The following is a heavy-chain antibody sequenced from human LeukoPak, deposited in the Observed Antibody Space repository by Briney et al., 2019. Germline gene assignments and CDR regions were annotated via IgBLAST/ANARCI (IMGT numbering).Heavy chain of an antibody. CDR1: GGSFSGYY. CDR2: INHSGST. V-gene: IGHV4-34*01. Sequence: SETLSLICAVYGGSFSGYYWSWIRQPPGKGLEWIGEINHSGSTNYNPSLKSRVTISVDTSKNQFSLKLSSVTAADTAVYYCARPHYDILTGYFNDAFDIWGQGTMVTVSS. J-gene: IGHJ3*02. D-gene: IGHD3-9*01. CDR3: ARPHYDILTGYFNDAFDI.